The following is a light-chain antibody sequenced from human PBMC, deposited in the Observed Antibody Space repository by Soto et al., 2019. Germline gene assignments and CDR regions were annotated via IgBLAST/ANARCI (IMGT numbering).Light chain of an antibody. CDR3: QQLNSYPIT. CDR1: QGLSSD. V-gene: IGKV1-9*01. CDR2: AAS. Sequence: DIQLTQSPSFLSASVGDRVTITCRASQGLSSDLAWYQQKPGKAPKLLIYAASTLQSGVPSRFSGSGSGTDFTLTISSLQPEDFATYYGQQLNSYPITFGQGTRLEIK. J-gene: IGKJ5*01.